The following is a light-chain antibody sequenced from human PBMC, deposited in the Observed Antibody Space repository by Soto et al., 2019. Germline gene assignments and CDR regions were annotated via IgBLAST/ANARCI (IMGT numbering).Light chain of an antibody. CDR1: QTILYNSKNKNA. CDR3: QQYYSLPIT. CDR2: WAS. V-gene: IGKV4-1*01. J-gene: IGKJ5*01. Sequence: DIVMTQSPDSLAVSLGERATINCKSSQTILYNSKNKNALAWYHQKPGQPPHLLIYWASTRQSGVPDRFNCGGSGTEFTLTIGSLQAEDEAVYYCQQYYSLPITFGQGTRLEIK.